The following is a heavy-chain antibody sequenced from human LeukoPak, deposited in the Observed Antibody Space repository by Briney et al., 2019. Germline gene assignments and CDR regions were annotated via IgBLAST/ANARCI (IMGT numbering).Heavy chain of an antibody. CDR2: INPNSGDT. J-gene: IGHJ4*02. V-gene: IGHV1-2*02. CDR1: GYTFTHYY. CDR3: ARVDYAFDH. D-gene: IGHD4-17*01. Sequence: ASVKVSCKTSGYTFTHYYLHWVRQAPGQGLEWMGWINPNSGDTNYAQQFQGRVTMTRDTSFTTVYMEVSRLTSDDTAVYYCARVDYAFDHWGQGTLVTVSS.